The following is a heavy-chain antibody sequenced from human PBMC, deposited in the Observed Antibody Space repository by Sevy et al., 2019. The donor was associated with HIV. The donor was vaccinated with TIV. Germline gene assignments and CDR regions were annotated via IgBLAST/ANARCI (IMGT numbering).Heavy chain of an antibody. Sequence: GGSLRLSCAASEFTFSSYWMSWVRQAPGKGLEWVANIKQDGSEKYYVDSVKGRFTISRDNAKNSLYLQMNSLRAEDTAVYYCARDVAAAGISYWFDPWGQGTLVTVSS. D-gene: IGHD6-13*01. CDR1: EFTFSSYW. CDR2: IKQDGSEK. CDR3: ARDVAAAGISYWFDP. J-gene: IGHJ5*02. V-gene: IGHV3-7*01.